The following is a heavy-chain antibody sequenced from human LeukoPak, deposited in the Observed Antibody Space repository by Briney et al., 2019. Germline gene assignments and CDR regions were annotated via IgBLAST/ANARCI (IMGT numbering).Heavy chain of an antibody. Sequence: SETLSLTCTVSSGSISGYYWSWIRQSPGKGLEWIGYIYYSGSTNYNPSLKSRVTISVDTSKNQFPLKLSSVTAADTAVYYCASLKTVPAATTYYYYGMDVWGQGTTVTVSS. CDR2: IYYSGST. CDR3: ASLKTVPAATTYYYYGMDV. V-gene: IGHV4-59*08. CDR1: SGSISGYY. J-gene: IGHJ6*02. D-gene: IGHD2-2*01.